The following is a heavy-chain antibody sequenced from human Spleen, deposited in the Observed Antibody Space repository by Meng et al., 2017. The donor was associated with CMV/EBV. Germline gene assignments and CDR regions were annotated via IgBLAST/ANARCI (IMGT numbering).Heavy chain of an antibody. CDR1: GGTFSSYA. J-gene: IGHJ3*02. Sequence: SVKVSCKASGGTFSSYAISWVRQAPGQGLEWMGGIIPILGIANYAQKFQGRVTITADKSTSTAYMELSSLRSDDTAVYYCARGGWWELSYNDAFDIWGQGTMVTVSS. V-gene: IGHV1-69*10. CDR3: ARGGWWELSYNDAFDI. D-gene: IGHD1-26*01. CDR2: IIPILGIA.